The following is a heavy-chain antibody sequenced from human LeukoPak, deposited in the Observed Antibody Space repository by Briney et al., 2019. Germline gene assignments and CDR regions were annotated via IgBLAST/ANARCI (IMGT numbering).Heavy chain of an antibody. Sequence: ASVKVSCKASGYSFTSFEINWVRQATGQGLEWMGWMNPNSGNTGYAQKFQSRVTMTRDTSISTAYMELYSLRSEDTAVYYCARVSSSSHYYYGMDVWGQGTTVTVSS. V-gene: IGHV1-8*01. D-gene: IGHD6-6*01. CDR3: ARVSSSSHYYYGMDV. CDR2: MNPNSGNT. CDR1: GYSFTSFE. J-gene: IGHJ6*02.